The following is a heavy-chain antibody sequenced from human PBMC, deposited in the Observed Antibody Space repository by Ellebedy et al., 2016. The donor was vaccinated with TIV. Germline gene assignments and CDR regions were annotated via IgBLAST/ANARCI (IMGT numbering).Heavy chain of an antibody. CDR3: VRERDFCSGSSCLGSAFDI. D-gene: IGHD2-15*01. J-gene: IGHJ3*02. V-gene: IGHV3-74*01. CDR2: INRDGTTT. Sequence: GESLKISCAASGFTFSSYWMHWVRQAPGKGLVWVSRINRDGTTTNYADSVKGRFTISRDNAKNTLYLQMNSLRAEDTAVYYCVRERDFCSGSSCLGSAFDIWGQGTMVTVSS. CDR1: GFTFSSYW.